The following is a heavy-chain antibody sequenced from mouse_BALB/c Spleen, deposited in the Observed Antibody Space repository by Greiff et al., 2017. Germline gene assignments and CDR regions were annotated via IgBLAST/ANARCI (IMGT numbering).Heavy chain of an antibody. J-gene: IGHJ2*01. V-gene: IGHV1S53*02. CDR1: GYTFTDYA. D-gene: IGHD1-1*01. CDR2: ISPGNGDI. CDR3: KRITTVVFDY. Sequence: VQLQQSDAELVKPGASVKISCKASGYTFTDYAIHWVKQKPEQGLEWIGDISPGNGDIKYNEKFKGKATLTADKSSSTAYMQLNSLTSEDSAVYFCKRITTVVFDYWGQGTTLTVSS.